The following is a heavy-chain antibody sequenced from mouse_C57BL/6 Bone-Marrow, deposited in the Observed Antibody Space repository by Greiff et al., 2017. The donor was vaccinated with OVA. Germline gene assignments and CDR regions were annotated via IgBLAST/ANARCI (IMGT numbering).Heavy chain of an antibody. D-gene: IGHD2-3*01. V-gene: IGHV7-3*01. J-gene: IGHJ2*01. CDR1: GFTFTDYY. Sequence: DVQLVESGGGLVQPGGSLSLSCAASGFTFTDYYMSWVRQPPGKALEWLGFIRNKANGYTTEYSASVKGRFTISRDNSQSILYLQMNALRAEDSATYYCARYPDGYLDYWGQGTTLTVSS. CDR3: ARYPDGYLDY. CDR2: IRNKANGYTT.